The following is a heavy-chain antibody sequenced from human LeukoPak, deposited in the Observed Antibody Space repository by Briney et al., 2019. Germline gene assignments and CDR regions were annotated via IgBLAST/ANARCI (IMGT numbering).Heavy chain of an antibody. D-gene: IGHD5-18*01. J-gene: IGHJ6*03. CDR2: IWYDGSNK. V-gene: IGHV3-33*06. CDR3: AKDGQGYGYGPYYYYYMDV. CDR1: GFTFSSYG. Sequence: GRSLRLSCAASGFTFSSYGIHWVRQAPGKGLEWVAVIWYDGSNKYYADSVKGRFIISRDNSKNMLYLQMDSLRAEDTAVYYCAKDGQGYGYGPYYYYYMDVWGKGTTVTVSS.